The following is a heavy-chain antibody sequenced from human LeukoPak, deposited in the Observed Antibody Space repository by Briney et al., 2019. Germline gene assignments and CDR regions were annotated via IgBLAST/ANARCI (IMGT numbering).Heavy chain of an antibody. Sequence: GGSLRLSCAASGFTFSNAWMSWVRQAPGKGLEWVGRIKSKTGGGTTDYAAPVKGRFTISRDDSKNTLYLQMNSLKTEDTAVYYCTTDTHDGWGQGALVTVSS. CDR2: IKSKTGGGTT. J-gene: IGHJ4*02. CDR1: GFTFSNAW. CDR3: TTDTHDG. V-gene: IGHV3-15*01.